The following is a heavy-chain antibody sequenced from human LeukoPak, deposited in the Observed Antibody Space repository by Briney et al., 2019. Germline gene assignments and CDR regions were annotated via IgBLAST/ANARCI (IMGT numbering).Heavy chain of an antibody. J-gene: IGHJ5*02. CDR1: GYTFTSYD. CDR2: MSPNSGNT. Sequence: ASVKVSCKASGYTFTSYDINWVRQATGQGPEWMGWMSPNSGNTGYAQKFQGRVTITRNTSISTAYMELSSLRSEDTAVYYCARATYYYGSGSYGDWFDPWGQGTLVTVSS. V-gene: IGHV1-8*03. D-gene: IGHD3-10*01. CDR3: ARATYYYGSGSYGDWFDP.